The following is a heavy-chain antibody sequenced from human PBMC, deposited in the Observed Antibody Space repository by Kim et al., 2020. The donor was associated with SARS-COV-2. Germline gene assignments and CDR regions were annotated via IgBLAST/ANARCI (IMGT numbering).Heavy chain of an antibody. CDR2: ISSSSSTI. D-gene: IGHD6-19*01. CDR3: ARNPRIAVAGTYYYYYGMDV. V-gene: IGHV3-48*02. CDR1: GFTFSSYS. J-gene: IGHJ6*02. Sequence: GGSLRLSCAASGFTFSSYSMNWVRQAPGKGLEWVSYISSSSSTIYYADSVKGRFAISRDNAKNSLYLQMNSLRDEDTAVYYCARNPRIAVAGTYYYYYGMDVWGQGTTVTVSS.